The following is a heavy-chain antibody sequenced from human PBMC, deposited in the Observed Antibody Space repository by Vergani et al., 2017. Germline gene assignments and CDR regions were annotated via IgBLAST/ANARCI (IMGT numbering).Heavy chain of an antibody. D-gene: IGHD1-7*01. Sequence: QVQLVEWGGGVVQPGGSLRLSCTASGFIFSSHGMHWVRQAPGKGLEWVAFIRYDGSRRDYGKSVKGRFTISRDNSKNIVYIQMNSLRPEDTAVYYCVKGKGTFENWGQGTLVTVSS. CDR2: IRYDGSRR. J-gene: IGHJ4*02. CDR1: GFIFSSHG. CDR3: VKGKGTFEN. V-gene: IGHV3-30*02.